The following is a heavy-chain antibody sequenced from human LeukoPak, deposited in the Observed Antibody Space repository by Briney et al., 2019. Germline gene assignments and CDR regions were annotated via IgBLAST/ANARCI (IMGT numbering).Heavy chain of an antibody. V-gene: IGHV1-18*01. CDR2: ISAYSGNT. CDR1: GYSFASYGISYG. D-gene: IGHD2-2*01. J-gene: IGHJ5*02. Sequence: ASVKVSCKASGYSFASYGISYGISWVRLAPGRGLEWMGWISAYSGNTNYAQKFQGRVTMTTGTPMSTMELSNLRSDDTAVYYCAFCSSASCYQAPWFDPWGQGTLVTVSS. CDR3: AFCSSASCYQAPWFDP.